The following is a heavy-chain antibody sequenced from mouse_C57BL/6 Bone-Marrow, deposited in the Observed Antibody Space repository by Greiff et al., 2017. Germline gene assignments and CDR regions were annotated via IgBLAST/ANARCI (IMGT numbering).Heavy chain of an antibody. CDR3: ARRTAQATHAMDY. Sequence: VKQRPGQGLEWIGNINPSNGGTNYTEKFKSKATLTVDKSSSTAYMQLSSLTSEDSAVYYGARRTAQATHAMDYWGQGTSVTVSS. CDR2: INPSNGGT. V-gene: IGHV1-53*01. D-gene: IGHD3-2*02. J-gene: IGHJ4*01.